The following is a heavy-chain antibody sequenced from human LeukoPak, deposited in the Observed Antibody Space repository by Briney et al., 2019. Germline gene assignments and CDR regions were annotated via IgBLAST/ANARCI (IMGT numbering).Heavy chain of an antibody. CDR2: ISGSGSST. D-gene: IGHD3-10*01. CDR3: AKVSYHYYGSGSYVLDY. Sequence: PGGSLRLSCAASGFTFSRYAMSWVRQAPGKGLEWVSVISGSGSSTYHADSAKGRFTISRDNSKNTLYLQMNSLRAEDTAVYYCAKVSYHYYGSGSYVLDYWGQGILVTVSS. V-gene: IGHV3-23*01. J-gene: IGHJ4*02. CDR1: GFTFSRYA.